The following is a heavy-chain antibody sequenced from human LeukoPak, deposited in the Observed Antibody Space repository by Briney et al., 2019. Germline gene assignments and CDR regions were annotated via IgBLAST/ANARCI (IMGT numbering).Heavy chain of an antibody. J-gene: IGHJ4*02. CDR1: GYRFTSYW. D-gene: IGHD3-10*01. CDR3: ASTGMVRGVEFDY. Sequence: GASLKISCKGSGYRFTSYWIGWVRQMPGKGLEWMGIIYPGDSDTRYSPSFQGQVTISADKSISTAYLQWSSLKASDTAMYYCASTGMVRGVEFDYWGQGTLVTVSS. CDR2: IYPGDSDT. V-gene: IGHV5-51*01.